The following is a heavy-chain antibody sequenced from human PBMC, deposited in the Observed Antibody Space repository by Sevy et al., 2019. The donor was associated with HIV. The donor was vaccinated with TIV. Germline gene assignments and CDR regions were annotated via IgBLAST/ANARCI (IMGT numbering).Heavy chain of an antibody. V-gene: IGHV1-18*01. CDR2: INTYNSNT. D-gene: IGHD5-12*01. CDR1: GYTFTSFG. Sequence: ASVKVSCKPSGYTFTSFGFTWVRQAPGQGLEWVGSINTYNSNTYYAQRLQGRLSMTTDTSTSTAYMVLRSLRSDDTAVYFCGRWDMATSSDAFDFWGQGTMVTVSS. CDR3: GRWDMATSSDAFDF. J-gene: IGHJ3*01.